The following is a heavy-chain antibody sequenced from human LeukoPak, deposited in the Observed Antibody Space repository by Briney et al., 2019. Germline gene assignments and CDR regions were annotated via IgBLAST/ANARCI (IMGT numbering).Heavy chain of an antibody. CDR3: TTEDAYYGSGGDY. Sequence: GGSLRLSCAASGFTFSSCAMSWVRQAPGKGLEWVGRIKSKTDGGTTDYAAPVKGRFTISRDDSKNTLYLQMNSLKTEDTAVYYCTTEDAYYGSGGDYWGQGTLVTVSS. CDR1: GFTFSSCA. V-gene: IGHV3-15*01. J-gene: IGHJ4*02. CDR2: IKSKTDGGTT. D-gene: IGHD3-10*01.